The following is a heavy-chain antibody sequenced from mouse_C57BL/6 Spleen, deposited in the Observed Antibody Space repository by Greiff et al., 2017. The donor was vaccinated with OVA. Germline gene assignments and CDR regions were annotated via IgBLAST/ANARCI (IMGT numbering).Heavy chain of an antibody. CDR2: FDPSDSET. J-gene: IGHJ2*01. CDR3: ARDSSGYVRDY. D-gene: IGHD3-2*02. Sequence: QVQLQQPGAELVRPGSSVKLSCKASGYTFTSYWMHWVKQRPIQGLEWIGTFDPSDSETHYNQKFKDKATWTVDKSSSPAYMQLSSLTSEDSAVYYCARDSSGYVRDYWGQGTTLTVSS. V-gene: IGHV1-52*01. CDR1: GYTFTSYW.